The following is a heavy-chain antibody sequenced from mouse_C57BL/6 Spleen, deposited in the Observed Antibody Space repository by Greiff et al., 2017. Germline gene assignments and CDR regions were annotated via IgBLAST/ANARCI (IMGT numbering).Heavy chain of an antibody. D-gene: IGHD2-4*01. CDR2: INPNNGGT. CDR1: GYTFTDYN. V-gene: IGHV1-18*01. Sequence: VQLQQSGPELVKPGASVKIPCKASGYTFTDYNMDWVKQSHGKSLEWIGDINPNNGGTIYNQKFKGKATLTVDKSSSTAYMELRSLTSEDTAVYYCARIYYDYGGWYFDVWGTGTTVTVSS. J-gene: IGHJ1*03. CDR3: ARIYYDYGGWYFDV.